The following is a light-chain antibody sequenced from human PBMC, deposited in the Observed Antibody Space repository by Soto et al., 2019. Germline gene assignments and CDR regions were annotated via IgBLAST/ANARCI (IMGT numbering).Light chain of an antibody. CDR2: EVS. Sequence: QSALTQPPSASGSPGQSVTISCTGTSSDIGAYIYVSWYQQHPGKAPKLMISEVSRRPSGVPERFSGSKSGNTASLTVSGLQADDEAHYYCSSYTISSTWVFGGGTKLTVL. V-gene: IGLV2-8*01. CDR1: SSDIGAYIY. J-gene: IGLJ3*02. CDR3: SSYTISSTWV.